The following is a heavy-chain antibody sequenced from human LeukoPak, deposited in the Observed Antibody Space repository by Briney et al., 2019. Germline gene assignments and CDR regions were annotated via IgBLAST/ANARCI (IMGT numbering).Heavy chain of an antibody. CDR3: AKSYGGKFLHH. D-gene: IGHD4-23*01. CDR2: IRYNGVAT. CDR1: GFTFSSFG. V-gene: IGHV3-30*02. J-gene: IGHJ1*01. Sequence: GGSLTLSCAASGFTFSSFGMHWVRQAPGKGLEWVAFIRYNGVATYYADSVKGRFSISRDNSKNMLYLQINSLRGDDTAVYYCAKSYGGKFLHHWGQGTLVSVSS.